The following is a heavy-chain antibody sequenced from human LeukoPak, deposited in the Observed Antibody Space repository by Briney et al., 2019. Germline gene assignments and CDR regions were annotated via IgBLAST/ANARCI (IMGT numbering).Heavy chain of an antibody. CDR2: IYHSGST. D-gene: IGHD3-10*01. V-gene: IGHV4-30-2*01. J-gene: IGHJ4*02. Sequence: SETLSLTCAVSGGSISSGGYSWSWIRQPPVKGLEWIGYIYHSGSTYYNPSLKSRVTISVDRSKNQFSLKLSSVTAADTAVYYCARDYSGVFDYWGQGTLVTVSS. CDR1: GGSISSGGYS. CDR3: ARDYSGVFDY.